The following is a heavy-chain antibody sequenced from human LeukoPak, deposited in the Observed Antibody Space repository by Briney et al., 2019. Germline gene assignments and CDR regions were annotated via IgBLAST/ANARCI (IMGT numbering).Heavy chain of an antibody. D-gene: IGHD2-15*01. V-gene: IGHV4-34*01. Sequence: SETLSLTCAVYGGSFSGYYWSWIRQPPGKGLEWIGEINHSGSTNYNPSLKSRVTISVDTSKNQFSLKLCSVTAADTAVYYCARALIVVVVAAMYGWFDPWGQGTLVTVSS. CDR1: GGSFSGYY. J-gene: IGHJ5*02. CDR2: INHSGST. CDR3: ARALIVVVVAAMYGWFDP.